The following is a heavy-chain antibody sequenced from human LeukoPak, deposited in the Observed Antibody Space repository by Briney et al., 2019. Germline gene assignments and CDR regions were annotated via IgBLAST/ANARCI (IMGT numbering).Heavy chain of an antibody. CDR2: ISWNSGSI. CDR1: GFTFDDYA. CDR3: AKDISLYYYDSSGLFDY. Sequence: GGSLRLSCAASGFTFDDYAMHWVRQAPGKGLEWVSGISWNSGSIGYADSVKGRFTISRDNAKNSLYLQMNSLRAEDTALYYCAKDISLYYYDSSGLFDYWGQGTLVTVSS. D-gene: IGHD3-22*01. V-gene: IGHV3-9*01. J-gene: IGHJ4*02.